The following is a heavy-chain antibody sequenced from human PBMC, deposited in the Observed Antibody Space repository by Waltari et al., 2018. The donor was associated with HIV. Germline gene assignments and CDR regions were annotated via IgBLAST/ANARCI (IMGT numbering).Heavy chain of an antibody. V-gene: IGHV3-49*05. CDR3: TRGHIVVVTATDFDY. CDR2: IRSKAYGGTT. J-gene: IGHJ4*02. Sequence: EVQLVESGGGLVKPGRSLRLSCTASGFTFGDYAMSWFRQAPGKGLEWVGFIRSKAYGGTTEYAASVKGRFTISRDDSKSIAYLQMNSLKTEDTAVYYCTRGHIVVVTATDFDYWGQGTLVTVSS. D-gene: IGHD2-21*02. CDR1: GFTFGDYA.